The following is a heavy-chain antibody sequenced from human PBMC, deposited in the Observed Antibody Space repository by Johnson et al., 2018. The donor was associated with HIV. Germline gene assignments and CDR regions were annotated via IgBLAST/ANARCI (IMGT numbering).Heavy chain of an antibody. CDR3: ARACSGGSCYEKKSPDAFDI. CDR2: IYSGGST. J-gene: IGHJ3*02. CDR1: GITVSSNY. V-gene: IGHV3-66*01. Sequence: MQLVESGGGLAQPGGSLRLSCAASGITVSSNYMSWVRQAPGKGLAWVPVIYSGGSTYYADSVKGRFTISNDNSKNTLYLQMNSLRAEDTAVYYCARACSGGSCYEKKSPDAFDIWGQGTKVTVYS. D-gene: IGHD2-15*01.